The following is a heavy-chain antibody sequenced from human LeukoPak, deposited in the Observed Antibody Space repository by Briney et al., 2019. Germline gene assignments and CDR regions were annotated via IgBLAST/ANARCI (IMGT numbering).Heavy chain of an antibody. J-gene: IGHJ5*02. CDR2: IYTGGST. CDR1: GASISSYY. D-gene: IGHD3-10*01. V-gene: IGHV4-4*07. Sequence: SETLSLTCTVSGASISSYYWSWIRQPAGEGLGWIGHIYTGGSTNYNPSLKSRVTMSVDTSKNQFFPRLTSVTAADTAVYYCARGNYGSGSSKLNWFDPWGQGTLVTVSS. CDR3: ARGNYGSGSSKLNWFDP.